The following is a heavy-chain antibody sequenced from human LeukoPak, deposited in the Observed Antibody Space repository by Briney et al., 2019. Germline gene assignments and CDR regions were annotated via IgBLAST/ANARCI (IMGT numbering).Heavy chain of an antibody. CDR1: GGSISSSSYY. J-gene: IGHJ4*02. D-gene: IGHD3-22*01. CDR2: IYYSGST. CDR3: ARRSRGYYDSSGYLNPTTFDY. V-gene: IGHV4-39*01. Sequence: SPSETLSLTCTVSGGSISSSSYYWGWIRQPPGKGLEWIGSIYYSGSTYYNPSLKSRVTISVDTYKNQFSLKLSSVTAADTAVYYCARRSRGYYDSSGYLNPTTFDYWGQGTLVTVSS.